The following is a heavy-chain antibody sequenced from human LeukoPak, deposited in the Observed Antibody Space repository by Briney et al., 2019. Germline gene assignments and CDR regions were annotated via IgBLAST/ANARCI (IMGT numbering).Heavy chain of an antibody. Sequence: GASVKVSCKASGGTFSSYAISWVRQAPGQGLQWLGWVSANTGNTNYAQRFQGRVTMTIDTSTSTAYMELRSLGSDDTAVYYCVRVKSNNWWGNFDYWGQGTLVTVSS. CDR1: GGTFSSYA. CDR3: VRVKSNNWWGNFDY. V-gene: IGHV1-18*01. CDR2: VSANTGNT. D-gene: IGHD1-20*01. J-gene: IGHJ4*02.